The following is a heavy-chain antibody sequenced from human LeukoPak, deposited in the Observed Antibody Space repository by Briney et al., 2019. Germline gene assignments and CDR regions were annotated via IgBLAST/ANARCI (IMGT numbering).Heavy chain of an antibody. CDR1: GAPISSYY. J-gene: IGHJ4*02. CDR3: ARHTTVVPPHYFDC. CDR2: IFYSGNT. Sequence: ASETLSLTCTVSGAPISSYYWSWIRQPPGKGLEWIGYIFYSGNTNYNPSLKSRVTMSLGTSKNLFSLRLTSVTAADTAVYYCARHTTVVPPHYFDCWGQGALVTVSS. D-gene: IGHD4-17*01. V-gene: IGHV4-59*08.